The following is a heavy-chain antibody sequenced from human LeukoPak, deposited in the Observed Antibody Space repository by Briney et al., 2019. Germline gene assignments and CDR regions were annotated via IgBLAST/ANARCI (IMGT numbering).Heavy chain of an antibody. CDR1: GGSVSSGSYY. Sequence: SETLSLTCTVSGGSVSSGSYYWSWIRQPPGKGLEWIGYFYYSGSTNYNPSLKSRVTISVDTSKNQFSLKLSSVTAADTAVYYCARTVATGTYWYFDLWGRGTLVTVS. D-gene: IGHD4-23*01. J-gene: IGHJ2*01. V-gene: IGHV4-61*01. CDR3: ARTVATGTYWYFDL. CDR2: FYYSGST.